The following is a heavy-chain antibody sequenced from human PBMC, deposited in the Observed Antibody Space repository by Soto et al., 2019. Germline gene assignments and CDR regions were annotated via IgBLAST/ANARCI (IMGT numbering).Heavy chain of an antibody. Sequence: QVQLVQSGAEVKKPGSSVKVSCKASGGTFSRYTISWVRQAPGQGLEWMGRIIPILDKPNYAQNFQGRVTITADKSTSTAYMELSSLRSADTAVYYCASHFTGVLVLGASPPGGDNYGWDVWGQGTTVTVSS. D-gene: IGHD2-15*01. J-gene: IGHJ6*02. V-gene: IGHV1-69*02. CDR1: GGTFSRYT. CDR3: ASHFTGVLVLGASPPGGDNYGWDV. CDR2: IIPILDKP.